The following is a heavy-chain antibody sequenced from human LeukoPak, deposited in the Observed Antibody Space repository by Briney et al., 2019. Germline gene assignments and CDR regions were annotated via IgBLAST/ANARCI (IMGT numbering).Heavy chain of an antibody. Sequence: SENLSRTCTVSGGSISGSYWSRIRQPPGRGLEWIGHIYCSGRTNYNPSLNSRVTMSVDTSENQFSLKLSSVTAEDTAVYYCARDGAAGSWAWFDPWGQGTLVTVSS. V-gene: IGHV4-59*01. CDR3: ARDGAAGSWAWFDP. CDR2: IYCSGRT. D-gene: IGHD6-13*01. CDR1: GGSISGSY. J-gene: IGHJ5*02.